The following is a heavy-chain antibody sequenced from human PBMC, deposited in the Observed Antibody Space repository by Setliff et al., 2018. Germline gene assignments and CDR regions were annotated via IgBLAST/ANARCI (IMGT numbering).Heavy chain of an antibody. CDR2: IYYSGST. D-gene: IGHD3-3*01. CDR1: GGSISSSSYY. CDR3: ASWYYDFWSGYYIPGYFDY. Sequence: ETLSLTCTVSGGSISSSSYYWGWTRQPPGKGLEWIGSIYYSGSTYYNPSLKSRVTISVDTSKNQFSLKLSSVTAADTAVYYCASWYYDFWSGYYIPGYFDYWGQGTLVTAPQ. J-gene: IGHJ4*02. V-gene: IGHV4-39*01.